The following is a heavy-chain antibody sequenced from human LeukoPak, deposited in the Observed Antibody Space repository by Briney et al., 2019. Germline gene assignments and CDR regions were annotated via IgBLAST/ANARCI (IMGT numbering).Heavy chain of an antibody. CDR3: AKYCSGGSCYN. CDR2: ISGSGGST. J-gene: IGHJ4*02. V-gene: IGHV3-23*01. CDR1: GFTFSSYA. Sequence: GGSLRLSCAASGFTFSSYAMSWVRQAPGKGLEWVSAISGSGGSTYYADSVKGRFTISRDNSKNTLYLQRNSLRAEDTAVYYCAKYCSGGSCYNWGQGTLVTVSS. D-gene: IGHD2-15*01.